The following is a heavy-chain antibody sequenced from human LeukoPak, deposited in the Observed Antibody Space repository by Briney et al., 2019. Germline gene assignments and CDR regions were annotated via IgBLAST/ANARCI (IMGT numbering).Heavy chain of an antibody. D-gene: IGHD3-3*01. CDR1: GYTFTSYG. V-gene: IGHV1-18*01. CDR3: ARDRSDYDFWSGSRLGDFDY. Sequence: GASVKVSCKASGYTFTSYGISWVRQAPGQGLEWMGWISAYNGNTNYAQKLQGRVTMTTDTSTSTAYMELRSLRSDDTAVYYCARDRSDYDFWSGSRLGDFDYWGQGTLVTVSS. J-gene: IGHJ4*02. CDR2: ISAYNGNT.